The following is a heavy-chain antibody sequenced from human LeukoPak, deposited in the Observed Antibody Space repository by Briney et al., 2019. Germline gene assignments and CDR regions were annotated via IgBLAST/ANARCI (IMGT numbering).Heavy chain of an antibody. CDR3: ARGVATTPLYYYYGMDV. Sequence: ASVKVSCTASGGTFSSYAISWVRQAPGQGLEWMGGIIPIFGTANYAQKFQGRVTITADESTSTAYMEPSSLRSEDTAVYYCARGVATTPLYYYYGMDVWGQGTTVTVSS. CDR1: GGTFSSYA. J-gene: IGHJ6*02. CDR2: IIPIFGTA. D-gene: IGHD5-12*01. V-gene: IGHV1-69*01.